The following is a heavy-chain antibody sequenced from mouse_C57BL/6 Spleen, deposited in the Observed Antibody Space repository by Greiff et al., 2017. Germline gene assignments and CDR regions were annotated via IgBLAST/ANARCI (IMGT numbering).Heavy chain of an antibody. CDR3: ARTAQANYYAMDY. CDR2: IYPGSSST. D-gene: IGHD3-2*02. J-gene: IGHJ4*01. V-gene: IGHV1-55*01. Sequence: VQLQQPGAELVKPWASVKMSCKASGYTFTSYWITWVQQMPGQGLEWIGDIYPGSSSTNYNEKFKSKATLTVDTSSSTAYMQLSSLTSEDSAVYYCARTAQANYYAMDYWGQGTSVTVSS. CDR1: GYTFTSYW.